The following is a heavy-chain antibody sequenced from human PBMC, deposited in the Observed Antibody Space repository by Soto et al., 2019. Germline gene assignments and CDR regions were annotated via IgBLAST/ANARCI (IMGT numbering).Heavy chain of an antibody. CDR1: GGSISSYY. Sequence: SETLSLTCTVSGGSISSYYWSWIRQPPGKGLEWIGYIYYSGSTNYNPSLKSRVTISVDTSKNQFSLKLSSVTAADTAVYYCAASGYIYYFDYWGQGTLVTVSS. J-gene: IGHJ4*02. CDR2: IYYSGST. D-gene: IGHD5-12*01. V-gene: IGHV4-59*01. CDR3: AASGYIYYFDY.